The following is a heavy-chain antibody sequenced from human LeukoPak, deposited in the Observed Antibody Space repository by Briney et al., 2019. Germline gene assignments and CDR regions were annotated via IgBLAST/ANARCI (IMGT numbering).Heavy chain of an antibody. V-gene: IGHV3-23*01. CDR3: AKGGNSSTRRYFDY. J-gene: IGHJ4*02. CDR2: ISSGGGT. Sequence: PGGSLRLSCAASGFTFSSYAMTWVRQAPGKGLEWVSAISSGGGTYYADSVKGRFTISRDNSQNTLYLQMNSLRAEGTAVYYCAKGGNSSTRRYFDYWGQGTLVTVSS. CDR1: GFTFSSYA. D-gene: IGHD1-26*01.